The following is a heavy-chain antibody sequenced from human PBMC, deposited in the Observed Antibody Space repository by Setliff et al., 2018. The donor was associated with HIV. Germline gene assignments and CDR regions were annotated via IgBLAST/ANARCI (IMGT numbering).Heavy chain of an antibody. D-gene: IGHD6-13*01. J-gene: IGHJ3*02. V-gene: IGHV5-51*01. CDR1: GYYFTSYW. CDR3: ARIRAAALLNAFDI. Sequence: GESLKISCKGSGYYFTSYWIGWVRQMPGKGLEWMGIIYPGDSDTRYSPSFQGQVTISADKSISTSYMELRSLTSADTAMYYCARIRAAALLNAFDIWGQGTMVTVSS. CDR2: IYPGDSDT.